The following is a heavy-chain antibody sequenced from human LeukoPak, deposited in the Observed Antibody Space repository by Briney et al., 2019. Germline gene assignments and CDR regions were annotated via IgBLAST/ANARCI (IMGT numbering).Heavy chain of an antibody. CDR1: GFTFSSYA. CDR2: ISYDGSNK. Sequence: GGSLRLSCAASGFTFSSYAMHWVRQAPGKGLEWVAVISYDGSNKYYADSVKGRFTISRDNSKNTLYLQMNSLRAEDTAVYYCARSSHCGGDCYFDYWGQGTLVTVSS. CDR3: ARSSHCGGDCYFDY. V-gene: IGHV3-30-3*01. J-gene: IGHJ4*02. D-gene: IGHD2-21*02.